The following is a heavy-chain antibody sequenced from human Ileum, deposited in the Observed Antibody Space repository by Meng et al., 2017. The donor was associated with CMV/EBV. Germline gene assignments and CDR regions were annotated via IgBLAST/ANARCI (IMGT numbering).Heavy chain of an antibody. CDR2: IRYDGSNK. Sequence: FSFSSDGMQWVRQAPGKGLKWVAFIRYDGSNKYYADSVKGRFTISRDNSKNTVYLPMNSLRAGETAVYYCANLRGWDSSGWVYFDYWGQGTLVTVSS. V-gene: IGHV3-30*02. J-gene: IGHJ4*02. CDR1: FSFSSDG. D-gene: IGHD6-19*01. CDR3: ANLRGWDSSGWVYFDY.